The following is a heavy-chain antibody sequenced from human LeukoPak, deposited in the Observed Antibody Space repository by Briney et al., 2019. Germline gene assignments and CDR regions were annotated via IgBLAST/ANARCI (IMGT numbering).Heavy chain of an antibody. CDR2: ITWNSGST. J-gene: IGHJ4*02. CDR3: AKDACSGTSCSFDY. V-gene: IGHV3-9*01. Sequence: GGSLRLSCAASGFSFNDYAMHWVRQAPGKGLEWVSGITWNSGSTGYADSVKGRFTISRDNAKNSLFVQMNSLRAEDTALYYCAKDACSGTSCSFDYWGQGTLVTVSS. D-gene: IGHD2-2*01. CDR1: GFSFNDYA.